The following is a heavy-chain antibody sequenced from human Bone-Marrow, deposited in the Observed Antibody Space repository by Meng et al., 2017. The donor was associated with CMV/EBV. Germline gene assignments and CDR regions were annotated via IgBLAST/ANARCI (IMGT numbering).Heavy chain of an antibody. CDR2: IYSGAST. V-gene: IGHV3-NL1*01. CDR1: GYTFSSYG. Sequence: GGSLCLSCAVSGYTFSSYGMHWVRQAPGKGLGWVSVIYSGASTYYAYSVKGRFTISRDNSKYTLYLQMDSLRAEDTAVYYCARGGYCSSTSCYNDAFDIWGQGTMVTVSS. D-gene: IGHD2-2*02. J-gene: IGHJ3*02. CDR3: ARGGYCSSTSCYNDAFDI.